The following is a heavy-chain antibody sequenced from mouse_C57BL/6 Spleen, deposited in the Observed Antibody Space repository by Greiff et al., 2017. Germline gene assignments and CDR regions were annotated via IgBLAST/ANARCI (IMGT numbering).Heavy chain of an antibody. V-gene: IGHV1-52*01. CDR2: IDPSDSET. D-gene: IGHD1-1*01. J-gene: IGHJ2*01. CDR3: AREITTVVHYFDY. Sequence: QQSCKASGYTFTSYWMHWVKQRPIQGLEWIGNIDPSDSETHYNQKFKDKATLTVDKSSSTAYMQLSSLTSEDSAVYYCAREITTVVHYFDYWGQGTTLTVSS. CDR1: GYTFTSYW.